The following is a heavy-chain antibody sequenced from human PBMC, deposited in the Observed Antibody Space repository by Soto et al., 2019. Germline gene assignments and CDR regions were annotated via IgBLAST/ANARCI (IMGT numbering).Heavy chain of an antibody. CDR2: ISYDGSNK. J-gene: IGHJ5*01. Sequence: QVQLVESGGGVVQPGRSLRLSCAASGFTFSSYGMHWVRQAPGKGLEWVAVISYDGSNKYYADSVKGRFTISRDNSKNTLYLQMNSLRAEDTAVYYCAKDNSYGSGCDSWGQGTLVTVSS. V-gene: IGHV3-30*18. CDR3: AKDNSYGSGCDS. CDR1: GFTFSSYG. D-gene: IGHD6-19*01.